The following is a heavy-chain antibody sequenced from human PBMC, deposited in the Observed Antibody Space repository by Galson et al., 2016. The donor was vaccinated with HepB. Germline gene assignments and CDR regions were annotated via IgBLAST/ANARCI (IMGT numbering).Heavy chain of an antibody. J-gene: IGHJ5*02. V-gene: IGHV1-18*01. CDR2: ISGYNGNT. D-gene: IGHD4-23*01. CDR1: GYTFTSYG. Sequence: SVKVSCKASGYTFTSYGINWIRQAPGQGLEWMGSISGYNGNTNYAQTVQGRVTMTIDTSTSTAYMELRSLRSDDTAVYYCGKRTLPGYFGPWGRGTLVAVSS. CDR3: GKRTLPGYFGP.